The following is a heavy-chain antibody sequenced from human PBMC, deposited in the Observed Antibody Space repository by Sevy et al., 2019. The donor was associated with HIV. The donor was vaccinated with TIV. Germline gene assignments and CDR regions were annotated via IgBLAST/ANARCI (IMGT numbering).Heavy chain of an antibody. V-gene: IGHV3-49*03. Sequence: GGSLRLSCTASGFTFGDYAMSWFRQAPGKGLEWVGFIRSKAYGGKTEYAASVKGRFTISREVSKSIAYLQMNSLKTEDTAVYYCTRDWEGLEVGAKSPYYFDYWGQGTLVTVSS. J-gene: IGHJ4*02. CDR3: TRDWEGLEVGAKSPYYFDY. CDR2: IRSKAYGGKT. D-gene: IGHD1-26*01. CDR1: GFTFGDYA.